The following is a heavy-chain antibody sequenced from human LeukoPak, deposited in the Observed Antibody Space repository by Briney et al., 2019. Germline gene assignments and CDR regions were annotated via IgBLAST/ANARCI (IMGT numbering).Heavy chain of an antibody. V-gene: IGHV3-30*18. CDR3: AKDRDGDYVFDY. J-gene: IGHJ4*02. Sequence: SCKVSGYTLTELSMHWVRQAPGKGLEWVAVISYDGSNKYYADSVKGRFTISRGNSKNTLYLQMNSLRAEDTAVYYCAKDRDGDYVFDYWGQGTLVTVSS. D-gene: IGHD4-17*01. CDR1: GYTLTELS. CDR2: ISYDGSNK.